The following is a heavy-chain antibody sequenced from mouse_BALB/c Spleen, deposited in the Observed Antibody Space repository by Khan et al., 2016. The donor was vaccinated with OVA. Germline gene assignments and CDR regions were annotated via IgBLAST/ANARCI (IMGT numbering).Heavy chain of an antibody. CDR2: ISYSGNT. CDR3: ARIYGGYFDY. D-gene: IGHD1-1*01. J-gene: IGHJ2*02. V-gene: IGHV3-2*02. Sequence: EVQLQESGPGLVKPSQSLSLTCTVTGYSITSDYAWNWIRQFPGNKLEWMGFISYSGNTNYTPSLKSRISITREPSRNQLFLQLNSVTIEDTATYYCARIYGGYFDYWGQGTSLKVSA. CDR1: GYSITSDYA.